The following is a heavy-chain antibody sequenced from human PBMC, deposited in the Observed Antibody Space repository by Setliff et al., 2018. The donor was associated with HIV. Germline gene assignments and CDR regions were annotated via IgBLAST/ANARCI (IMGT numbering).Heavy chain of an antibody. J-gene: IGHJ1*01. D-gene: IGHD6-19*01. Sequence: PGGSLRLSCAASGFSFSNAWMSWVRQAPGKGLKWVGRIKNKNDGGTTDLAASVKGRFSISRDDSKNTLYLLMDSLKIEDTAVYFCTTGGSSGPKHWGQGTLVTVSS. CDR2: IKNKNDGGTT. CDR3: TTGGSSGPKH. V-gene: IGHV3-15*01. CDR1: GFSFSNAW.